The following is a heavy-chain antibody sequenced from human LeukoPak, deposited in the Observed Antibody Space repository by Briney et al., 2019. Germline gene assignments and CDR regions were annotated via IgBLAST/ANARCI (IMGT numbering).Heavy chain of an antibody. CDR3: AMKAVPRPRLYDAFDF. Sequence: PGGSLRLSCAASGFTFNRYNMNWVRRAPGKGLEWVSSISTSSSYIYYADSVRGRFTISRDNSKNTLYLQMNSLRADDTAVYYCAMKAVPRPRLYDAFDFWGQGTVVTVSS. CDR1: GFTFNRYN. J-gene: IGHJ3*01. D-gene: IGHD2-2*02. V-gene: IGHV3-21*04. CDR2: ISTSSSYI.